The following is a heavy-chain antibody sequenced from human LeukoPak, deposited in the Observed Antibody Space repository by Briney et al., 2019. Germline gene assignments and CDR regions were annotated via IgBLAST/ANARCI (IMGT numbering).Heavy chain of an antibody. CDR3: ARPAAAGTAWFDP. CDR1: GFTFSSYA. J-gene: IGHJ5*02. Sequence: PGRSLRLSCAASGFTFSSYAMHWVRQAPGKGQEWVAVISYDGSNKYYADSVKGRFTISRDNSKNTLYLQMNSLRAEDTAVYYCARPAAAGTAWFDPWGQGTLVTVSS. CDR2: ISYDGSNK. D-gene: IGHD6-13*01. V-gene: IGHV3-30*04.